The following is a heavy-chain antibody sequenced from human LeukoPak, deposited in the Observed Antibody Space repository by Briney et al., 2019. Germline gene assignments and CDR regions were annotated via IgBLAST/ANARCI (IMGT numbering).Heavy chain of an antibody. Sequence: SETLSLTCAVSGGSFSGYYWSWIRQPPGKGLEWIGEINHSGSTNYNPSLKSRVTISVDTSKNQFSLKLSSVTAADTAVYYCARGVLGRRTRYYYYSSGYYVVYFDYWGQGTLVTVSS. J-gene: IGHJ4*02. CDR1: GGSFSGYY. V-gene: IGHV4-34*01. CDR3: ARGVLGRRTRYYYYSSGYYVVYFDY. CDR2: INHSGST. D-gene: IGHD3-22*01.